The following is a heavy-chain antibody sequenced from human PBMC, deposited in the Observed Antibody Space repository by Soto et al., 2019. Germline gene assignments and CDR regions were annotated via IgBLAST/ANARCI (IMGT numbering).Heavy chain of an antibody. CDR2: IFYSGST. V-gene: IGHV4-39*07. Sequence: SETLSLTCTVSGGSISSSSYYWGWIRQPPGKGLEWIGSIFYSGSTYYNPSLKSRVTISVDTSKNQFSLKLSSVTAADTAVYYCARSPRGVIITRVYFDYWGQGTLVTVSS. J-gene: IGHJ4*02. CDR3: ARSPRGVIITRVYFDY. D-gene: IGHD3-10*01. CDR1: GGSISSSSYY.